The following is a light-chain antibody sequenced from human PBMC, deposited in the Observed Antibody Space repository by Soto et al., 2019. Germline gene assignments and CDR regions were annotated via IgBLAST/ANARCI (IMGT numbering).Light chain of an antibody. CDR3: ASWDESLNAVL. J-gene: IGLJ2*01. CDR2: NDD. Sequence: QSVLTQPPSVSEAPRQRVTISCSGSSSNIGNNAVNWYQQLPGQAPKLLVYNDDLLPAGVSDRFSASKSGTSASLAISGLHSEDEADYYCASWDESLNAVLFGGGTKVTVL. V-gene: IGLV1-36*01. CDR1: SSNIGNNA.